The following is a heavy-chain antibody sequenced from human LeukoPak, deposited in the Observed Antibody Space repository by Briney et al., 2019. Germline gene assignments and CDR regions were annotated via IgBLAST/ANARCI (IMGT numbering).Heavy chain of an antibody. Sequence: SETLSLTCTVSGYSISSGYYWGWLRQPPGKGLEWIGTIYHSGGTYYNPSLKSRVTISVDTSKNQFSLRLTSVTAADTAVYYCASTITVTTDYWGQGSLVTVSS. D-gene: IGHD4-17*01. CDR1: GYSISSGYY. CDR2: IYHSGGT. V-gene: IGHV4-38-2*02. J-gene: IGHJ4*02. CDR3: ASTITVTTDY.